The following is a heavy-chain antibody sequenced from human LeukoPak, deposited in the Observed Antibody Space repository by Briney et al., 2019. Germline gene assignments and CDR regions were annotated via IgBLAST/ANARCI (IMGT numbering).Heavy chain of an antibody. Sequence: GGSLRLSCAASGFTFSSYGMHWVRQAPGKGLEWVAVISYDASNRYYTDSVKGRFTISRDNSKNTLYLQMNSLRTEDTAVYYCARVVGSGYSSGWFDAFDIWGQGTMVTVSS. D-gene: IGHD6-19*01. CDR3: ARVVGSGYSSGWFDAFDI. V-gene: IGHV3-30*03. CDR1: GFTFSSYG. CDR2: ISYDASNR. J-gene: IGHJ3*02.